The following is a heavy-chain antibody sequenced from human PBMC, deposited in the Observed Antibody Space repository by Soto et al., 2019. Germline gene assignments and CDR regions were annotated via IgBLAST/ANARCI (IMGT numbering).Heavy chain of an antibody. CDR1: GLTFSNYA. D-gene: IGHD3-22*01. CDR3: ARDSSGYYGVFDY. CDR2: ISGSGGST. Sequence: EVQLLESGGGLVQPGGSLRLSCAASGLTFSNYAMSWVRQAPGKGLEWVSVISGSGGSTYYADSVKGRFTISRDNSKNTLYLQMNSLRAEDTAVYYCARDSSGYYGVFDYWGQGTLVTVSS. J-gene: IGHJ4*02. V-gene: IGHV3-23*01.